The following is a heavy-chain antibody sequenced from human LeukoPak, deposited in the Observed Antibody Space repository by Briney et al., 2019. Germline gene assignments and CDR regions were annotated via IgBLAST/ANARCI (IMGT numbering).Heavy chain of an antibody. CDR1: GFTLSSYA. CDR3: ARDGRMAVAGRSYYYYYGMDV. V-gene: IGHV3-48*03. Sequence: GGSLRLSCAASGFTLSSYAMSWLRQAPGKGLEWVSYISRSGSTIYYADSVKGRFTISRDNAKNSLYLQMNSLRAEDTAVYYCARDGRMAVAGRSYYYYYGMDVWGQGTTVTVSS. J-gene: IGHJ6*02. CDR2: ISRSGSTI. D-gene: IGHD6-19*01.